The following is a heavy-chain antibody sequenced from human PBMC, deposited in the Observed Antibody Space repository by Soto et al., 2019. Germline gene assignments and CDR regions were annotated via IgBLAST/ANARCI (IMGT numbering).Heavy chain of an antibody. J-gene: IGHJ4*02. D-gene: IGHD3-10*01. CDR1: GFNFSSYW. CDR2: INSDGSST. Sequence: PGGSLRLSCAASGFNFSSYWMHWVRQAPGKGLVWVSRINSDGSSTSYADSVKGRFTISRDNAKNTLYLQMNSLRAEDTAVYYCARGSFSTGGYSAIDYWGPGTLVTVSS. V-gene: IGHV3-74*01. CDR3: ARGSFSTGGYSAIDY.